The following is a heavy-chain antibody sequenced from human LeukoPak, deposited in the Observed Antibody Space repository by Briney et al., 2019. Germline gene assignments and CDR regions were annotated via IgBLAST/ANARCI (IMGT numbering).Heavy chain of an antibody. CDR3: ARSRVGAGGFDF. CDR2: ISSSSSYI. V-gene: IGHV3-21*01. Sequence: GGSLRLSCAASGFTFSRYSMNWVRQAPGKGLEWVSSISSSSSYIYYADSVKGRFTISRDNAKNSLYLQMNSLRAEDTAVYYCARSRVGAGGFDFWGQGTLVTVSS. CDR1: GFTFSRYS. D-gene: IGHD1-26*01. J-gene: IGHJ4*02.